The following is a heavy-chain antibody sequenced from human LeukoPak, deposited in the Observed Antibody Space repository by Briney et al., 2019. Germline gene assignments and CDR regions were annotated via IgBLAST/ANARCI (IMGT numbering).Heavy chain of an antibody. J-gene: IGHJ6*03. CDR1: GFTFSSYA. CDR2: ISGSGGST. V-gene: IGHV3-23*01. D-gene: IGHD3-10*01. CDR3: ARDNELLWFGESYYYMDV. Sequence: PGGSLRLSCAASGFTFSSYAMSWVRQAPGKGLEWVSAISGSGGSTYYADSVKGRFTISRDNAKNSLYLQMNSLRAEDTAVYYCARDNELLWFGESYYYMDVWGKGTTVTVSS.